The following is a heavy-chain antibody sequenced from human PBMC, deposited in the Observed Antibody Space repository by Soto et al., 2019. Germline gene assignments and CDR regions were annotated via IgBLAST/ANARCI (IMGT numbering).Heavy chain of an antibody. CDR3: ARILESITIFGVVKLGGLDP. V-gene: IGHV2-26*01. Sequence: QVTLKESGPVLVKPTETLTLTCTVSGFSLSNARMGVSWIRQPPGKALEWLAHIFSNDEKSYSTSLKSRLTISQDTSKSQVVLTMTNMDPVDTSTYYSARILESITIFGVVKLGGLDPWGQGTMVTVSS. D-gene: IGHD3-3*01. CDR2: IFSNDEK. CDR1: GFSLSNARMG. J-gene: IGHJ5*02.